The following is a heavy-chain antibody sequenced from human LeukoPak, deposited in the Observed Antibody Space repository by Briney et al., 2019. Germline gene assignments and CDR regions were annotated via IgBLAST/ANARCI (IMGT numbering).Heavy chain of an antibody. CDR1: GYSFTSYW. CDR3: ARPSTVTREYYFDY. V-gene: IGHV5-51*01. Sequence: GGSLEISCKGSGYSFTSYWIGWVRQVLGKGLEWMGIIYPGDSDTRYSPSFQGQVTISADKSISTAYLQWSSLKASDTAMYYCARPSTVTREYYFDYWGQGTLVTVSS. D-gene: IGHD4-17*01. CDR2: IYPGDSDT. J-gene: IGHJ4*02.